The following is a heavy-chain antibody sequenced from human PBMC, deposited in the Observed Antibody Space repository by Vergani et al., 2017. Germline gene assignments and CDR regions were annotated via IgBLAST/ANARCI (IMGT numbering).Heavy chain of an antibody. CDR2: INPNSGGT. D-gene: IGHD3-10*01. Sequence: QVQLVQSGAEVKKPGASVKVSCKASGYTFTGYYMHWVRQAPGQGLEWMGWINPNSGGTNDAQKFQGRVTMTRNTSISTAYMELSRLRSDDTAVYYCARHRGWLLWFGVKNWFDPWGQGTLVIVSS. V-gene: IGHV1-2*02. CDR3: ARHRGWLLWFGVKNWFDP. CDR1: GYTFTGYY. J-gene: IGHJ5*02.